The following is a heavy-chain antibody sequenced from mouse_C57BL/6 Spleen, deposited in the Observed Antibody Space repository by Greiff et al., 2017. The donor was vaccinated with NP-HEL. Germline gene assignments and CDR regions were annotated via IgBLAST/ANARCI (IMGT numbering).Heavy chain of an antibody. Sequence: VQLQQSGAELVKPGASVKISCKASGYAFSSYWMNWVKQRPGKGLEWIGQIYPGDGDTNYNGKFKGKAILTADKSYSTAYIQLSSLTSEDSAVYFCARRDGYPAWFAYWGQETLVTVSA. J-gene: IGHJ3*01. CDR3: ARRDGYPAWFAY. V-gene: IGHV1-80*01. CDR1: GYAFSSYW. D-gene: IGHD2-3*01. CDR2: IYPGDGDT.